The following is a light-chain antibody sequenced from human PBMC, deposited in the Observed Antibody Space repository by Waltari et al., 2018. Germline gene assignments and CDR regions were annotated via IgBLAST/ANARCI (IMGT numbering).Light chain of an antibody. J-gene: IGLJ3*02. CDR2: ANY. V-gene: IGLV1-44*01. Sequence: QSVLTQPPSASGAPGQRVSISCSGSSSNIGTNPVTWYQQLPGTAPKVLVFANYHRPSGVPDRFSASKSGTSASLVISGLQSEDEADYFCATWDDSLIGRVFGGGTKLTVL. CDR1: SSNIGTNP. CDR3: ATWDDSLIGRV.